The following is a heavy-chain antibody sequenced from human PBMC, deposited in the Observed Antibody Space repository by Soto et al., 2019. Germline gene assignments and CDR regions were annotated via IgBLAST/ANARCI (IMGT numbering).Heavy chain of an antibody. CDR1: GFTFSTYA. J-gene: IGHJ3*02. V-gene: IGHV3-23*01. D-gene: IGHD4-17*01. CDR2: ISNSGVST. Sequence: PGGSLRLSCAASGFTFSTYAMSWVRQAPGKGPEWVSAISNSGVSTYYTDSVKGRFTISRDNSINRLYMQMNSLRTEDTAVYYCAHPRGYGVFDAYDIWGQGTMVTVSS. CDR3: AHPRGYGVFDAYDI.